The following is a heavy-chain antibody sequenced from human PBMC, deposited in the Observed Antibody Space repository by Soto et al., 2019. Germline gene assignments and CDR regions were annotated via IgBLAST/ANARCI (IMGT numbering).Heavy chain of an antibody. CDR1: GFTFSSYA. CDR2: ISGSGAST. J-gene: IGHJ6*04. D-gene: IGHD2-2*01. Sequence: PVGSLRLSCAASGFTFSSYAMNCFRQAPGKGLEWGSAISGSGASTYYADSVKGRFTISRDNSKNTLYLQMNSLRAEDTAVYYCAKGGGYQLLSYYYYGMDVWGKGTTVT. CDR3: AKGGGYQLLSYYYYGMDV. V-gene: IGHV3-23*01.